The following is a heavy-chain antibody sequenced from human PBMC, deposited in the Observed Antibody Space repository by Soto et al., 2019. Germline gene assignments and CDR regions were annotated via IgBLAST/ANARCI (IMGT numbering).Heavy chain of an antibody. D-gene: IGHD6-13*01. V-gene: IGHV4-39*07. CDR3: AGRGHLPHSSSWYERVVYYYYGMDV. CDR1: GGSISSSSYY. J-gene: IGHJ6*02. CDR2: IYYSGST. Sequence: PSETLSLTCTVSGGSISSSSYYWGWIRQPPGKGLEWIGSIYYSGSTYYNPSLKSRVTISVDTSKNQFSLKLSSVTAADTAVYYCAGRGHLPHSSSWYERVVYYYYGMDVWGQGTTVTVSS.